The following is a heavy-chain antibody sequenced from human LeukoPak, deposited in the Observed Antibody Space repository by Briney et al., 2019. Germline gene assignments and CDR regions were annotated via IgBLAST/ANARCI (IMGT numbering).Heavy chain of an antibody. CDR3: ARPRGYSSSSGSWFDP. V-gene: IGHV4-59*12. D-gene: IGHD6-6*01. J-gene: IGHJ5*02. Sequence: PSETLSLTCTVSGGSISSYYWSWIRQPPGKGLEWIGYIYYSGSTNYNPSLKSRVTISVDTSKNQFSLKLSSVTAADTAVYYCARPRGYSSSSGSWFDPWGQGTLVTVSS. CDR2: IYYSGST. CDR1: GGSISSYY.